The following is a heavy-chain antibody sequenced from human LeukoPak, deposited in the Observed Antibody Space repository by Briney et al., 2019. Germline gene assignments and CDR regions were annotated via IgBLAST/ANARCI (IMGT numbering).Heavy chain of an antibody. J-gene: IGHJ5*02. CDR1: GYTFTGYY. Sequence: ASVKVSCKASGYTFTGYYMHWVRQAPGQGLEWMGWINPNSGGTNYAQKFQGRVTMTRDTSISTAYMELSRLRSDDTAVYYCARNAHSSSWLNWFDPRGQGTLVTVSS. CDR3: ARNAHSSSWLNWFDP. CDR2: INPNSGGT. D-gene: IGHD6-13*01. V-gene: IGHV1-2*02.